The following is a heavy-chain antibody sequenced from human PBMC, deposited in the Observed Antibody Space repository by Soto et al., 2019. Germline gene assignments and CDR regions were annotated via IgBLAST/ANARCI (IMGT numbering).Heavy chain of an antibody. CDR2: ISGSGDST. J-gene: IGHJ4*02. V-gene: IGHV3-23*01. Sequence: EAQLLESGGGLVQPGGSLRLSCAASGFTFSTYAMSWVRQAPGKGLEWVSAISGSGDSTFYADSVKGRFTISRDNSKNTLYLQMTTLRADDTALYHCAKDHWGSYSGQGTLVTVSS. CDR1: GFTFSTYA. CDR3: AKDHWGSY. D-gene: IGHD3-16*01.